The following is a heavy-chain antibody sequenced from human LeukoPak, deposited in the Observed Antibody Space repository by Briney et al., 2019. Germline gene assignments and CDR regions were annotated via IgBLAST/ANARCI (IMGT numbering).Heavy chain of an antibody. CDR2: INPNSGGT. Sequence: GASVKVSCKASGYTFTGYYMHWVRQAPGQGLEWMGWINPNSGGTNYAQKFQGRVTMTRDTSISTAYMELSRLRSDDTAVYYCARVRAVGTDAFDIWGQGTMVTVSS. D-gene: IGHD1-1*01. V-gene: IGHV1-2*02. J-gene: IGHJ3*02. CDR3: ARVRAVGTDAFDI. CDR1: GYTFTGYY.